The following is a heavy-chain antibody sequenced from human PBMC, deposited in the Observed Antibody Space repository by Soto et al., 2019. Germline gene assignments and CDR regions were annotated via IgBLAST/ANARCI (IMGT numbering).Heavy chain of an antibody. Sequence: ASVKVSCNASGYTFTSYGISWGRQAPGQGLEWMGWISAYNGNTNYAQKLQGRVTMTTDTSTSTAFMELRSLRSDDTAVYYCARMPRGSYHWFDPWGQGTLVTVSS. J-gene: IGHJ5*02. CDR3: ARMPRGSYHWFDP. D-gene: IGHD1-26*01. CDR1: GYTFTSYG. CDR2: ISAYNGNT. V-gene: IGHV1-18*04.